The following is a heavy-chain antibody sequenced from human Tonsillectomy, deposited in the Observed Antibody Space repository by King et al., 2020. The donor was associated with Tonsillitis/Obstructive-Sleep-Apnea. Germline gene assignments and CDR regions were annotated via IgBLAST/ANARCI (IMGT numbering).Heavy chain of an antibody. CDR3: ARSITMVRGVGN. J-gene: IGHJ4*02. V-gene: IGHV4-59*01. D-gene: IGHD3-10*01. CDR1: GGSISSNY. Sequence: QLQLQESGPGLVKPSETLSLTCTVSGGSISSNYWSWIRQPPGKGLEWIGYIYYSGSTNYNPSLKSRVTITVDTSKNQFSLKLSSVTAADTAVYYCARSITMVRGVGNWGQGTLVTVSS. CDR2: IYYSGST.